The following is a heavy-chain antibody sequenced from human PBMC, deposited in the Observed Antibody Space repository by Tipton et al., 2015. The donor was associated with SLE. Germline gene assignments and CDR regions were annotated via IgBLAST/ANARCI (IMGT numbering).Heavy chain of an antibody. V-gene: IGHV4-30-2*01. CDR2: VSHSGYS. Sequence: LRLSCTVSGGSVSVPSYAWSWIRQPPGKGLEWIGYVSHSGYSHDNPSLEDRVTVSIDKSGNQFSLRLTSVTAADTAVYYCARGPYYYMDVWGKGTTVTVSS. CDR1: GGSVSVPSYA. CDR3: ARGPYYYMDV. J-gene: IGHJ6*03.